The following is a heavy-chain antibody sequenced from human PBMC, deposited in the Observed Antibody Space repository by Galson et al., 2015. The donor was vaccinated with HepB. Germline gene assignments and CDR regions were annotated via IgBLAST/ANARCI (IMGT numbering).Heavy chain of an antibody. Sequence: SLRLSCAASGFTFSSYLMRWVRQAPGKGLEWVSGIGGRGGSAYYADSVKGRFTVSGDKSKNTLCLQMNSLRAEDSAMYYCAKVTTATPSAKVGFYSYGMDVWGQGATVTVSS. V-gene: IGHV3-23*01. CDR3: AKVTTATPSAKVGFYSYGMDV. CDR2: IGGRGGSA. D-gene: IGHD1-1*01. CDR1: GFTFSSYL. J-gene: IGHJ6*02.